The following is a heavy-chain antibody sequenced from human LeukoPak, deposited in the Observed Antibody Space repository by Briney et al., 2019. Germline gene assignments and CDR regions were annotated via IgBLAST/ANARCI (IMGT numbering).Heavy chain of an antibody. CDR3: ATDSSGWYFDY. D-gene: IGHD6-19*01. CDR1: GFTFSSYA. Sequence: PGRSLRLSCAASGFTFSSYAMHWVRQAPGKGLEWVAVISYDGSNKYYADSVKGRFTISRDNSKNTLYLQMNSLRAEDTAVYYCATDSSGWYFDYWGQGTLVTVSS. J-gene: IGHJ4*02. CDR2: ISYDGSNK. V-gene: IGHV3-30-3*01.